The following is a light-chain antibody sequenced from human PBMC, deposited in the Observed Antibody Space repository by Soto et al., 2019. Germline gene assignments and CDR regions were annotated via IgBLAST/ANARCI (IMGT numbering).Light chain of an antibody. CDR1: SSNIGAGYD. V-gene: IGLV1-40*01. J-gene: IGLJ3*02. CDR3: QSFVSSLSGWV. Sequence: QSVLTQPPSVSGAPGQRVTISCTGSSSNIGAGYDVHWYQQLPGTAPKLLIYGNSNRPSGVPDRFSGSKSVTSASLAITGLQAGDDADYYCQSFVSSLSGWVFGGGPKLTVL. CDR2: GNS.